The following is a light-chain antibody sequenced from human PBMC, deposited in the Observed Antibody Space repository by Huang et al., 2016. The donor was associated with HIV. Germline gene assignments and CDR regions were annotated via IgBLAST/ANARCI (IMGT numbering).Light chain of an antibody. V-gene: IGKV2-28*01. CDR1: QSLLHSDGNNY. Sequence: DVVMTQSPLSLPVTPGEPASISCRSSQSLLHSDGNNYFDWYLQKPGQSPQLLISLGSNRSSGVPERCSGSGSGTDFTLKISRVEAEDVGVYYCMQGLRTPRTFGQGTRLEIK. CDR2: LGS. CDR3: MQGLRTPRT. J-gene: IGKJ2*01.